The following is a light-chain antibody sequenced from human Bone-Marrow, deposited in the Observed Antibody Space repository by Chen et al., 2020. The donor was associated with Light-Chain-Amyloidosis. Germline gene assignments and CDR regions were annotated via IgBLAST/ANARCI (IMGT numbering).Light chain of an antibody. J-gene: IGKJ1*01. Sequence: DIVMTQSPDSLAVSLGERATINCKSSQSIQYNSDNKNYLAWYQQKPGQPPKLHIYWASTRESGVPDRCRGSGSETDFTLTVSSLQAENVAVYYCQQYYSTPLTFGQGTRVEIK. CDR1: QSIQYNSDNKNY. V-gene: IGKV4-1*01. CDR2: WAS. CDR3: QQYYSTPLT.